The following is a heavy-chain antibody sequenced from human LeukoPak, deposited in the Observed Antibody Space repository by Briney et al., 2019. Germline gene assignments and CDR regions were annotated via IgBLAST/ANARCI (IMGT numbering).Heavy chain of an antibody. V-gene: IGHV1-2*02. Sequence: GASVTLSFTCAGYSCTCYYKHWGRHGPAQGQGLVGWSDLNSGGTNYAQKFQGRVTMTRDTSISTAYMELSRLRSDDTAVYYCARAAEYYYGSGSSNWFDPWGQGTLVTVSS. CDR3: ARAAEYYYGSGSSNWFDP. D-gene: IGHD3-10*01. J-gene: IGHJ5*02. CDR2: SDLNSGGT. CDR1: GYSCTCYY.